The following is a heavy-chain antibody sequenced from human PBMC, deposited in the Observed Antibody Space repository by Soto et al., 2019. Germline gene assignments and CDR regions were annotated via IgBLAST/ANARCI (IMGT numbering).Heavy chain of an antibody. CDR2: ISYSGST. Sequence: PSETLSLTCTVSAGSITSDTYYWGWIRQPPEKGLEWIASISYSGSTYYNPTLKSRLTISVDTSKNQFSLKLSSVTAADTAVYFCASPPQLLQYFQHWGQGALVT. J-gene: IGHJ1*01. D-gene: IGHD3-10*01. CDR3: ASPPQLLQYFQH. V-gene: IGHV4-39*01. CDR1: AGSITSDTYY.